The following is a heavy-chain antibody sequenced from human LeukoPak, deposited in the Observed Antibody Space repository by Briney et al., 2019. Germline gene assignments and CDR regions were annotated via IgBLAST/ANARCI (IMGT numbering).Heavy chain of an antibody. V-gene: IGHV3-30*02. Sequence: GGSLRLSCAASGFTFSSYGVHWVRQAPGKGLEWVAFIRYDGSNKYYADSVKGRFTISRDNSKNTLYLQMNSLRAEDTAVYYCAKAKNWNPAFIDYWGQGTLVTVSS. D-gene: IGHD1-1*01. J-gene: IGHJ4*02. CDR3: AKAKNWNPAFIDY. CDR2: IRYDGSNK. CDR1: GFTFSSYG.